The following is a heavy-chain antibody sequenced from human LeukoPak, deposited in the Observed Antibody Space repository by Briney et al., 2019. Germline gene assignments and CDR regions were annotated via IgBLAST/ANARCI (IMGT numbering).Heavy chain of an antibody. V-gene: IGHV1-8*03. CDR2: MNPNSGNT. D-gene: IGHD3-3*01. CDR3: ARTKGITIFGVGPLGCFDI. Sequence: ASVKVSCKASGYTFTSYDINWVRQATGQGLEWMGWMNPNSGNTGYAQKFQGRVTITRNTSISTAYMELSSLRSEDTAVYYCARTKGITIFGVGPLGCFDIWGQGKMVTISS. CDR1: GYTFTSYD. J-gene: IGHJ3*02.